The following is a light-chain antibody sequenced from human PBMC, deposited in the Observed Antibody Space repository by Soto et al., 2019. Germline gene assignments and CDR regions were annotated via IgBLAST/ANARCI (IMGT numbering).Light chain of an antibody. J-gene: IGKJ3*01. CDR3: QRYHSALLT. CDR2: AAS. V-gene: IGKV1-27*01. CDR1: QDIRYY. Sequence: DIQMTQSPSSLSASVGDRVTMTCRASQDIRYYVAWYQQKPGEVPKLLIYAASTLQSEVPARFSGGGFGTDFTLTISSLRPEDVATYYCQRYHSALLTFGPGTKVDLK.